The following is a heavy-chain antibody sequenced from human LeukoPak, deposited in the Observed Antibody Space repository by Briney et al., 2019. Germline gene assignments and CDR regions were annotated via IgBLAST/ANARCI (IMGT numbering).Heavy chain of an antibody. V-gene: IGHV1-2*06. CDR1: GYTFTGYY. D-gene: IGHD4-17*01. CDR3: ARGSTVTTISD. Sequence: ASVKVSCKASGYTFTGYYMHWVRQAPGQGLEWMGRINPNSGATNYAQKFQGRVTMTRDTSISTAYMELSRLRSDDTAVYYCARGSTVTTISDWGQGTLVTVSS. CDR2: INPNSGAT. J-gene: IGHJ4*02.